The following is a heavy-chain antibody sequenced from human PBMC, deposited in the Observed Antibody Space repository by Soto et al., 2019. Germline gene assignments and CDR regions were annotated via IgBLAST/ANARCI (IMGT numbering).Heavy chain of an antibody. CDR2: ISTSGDST. Sequence: EVQLLESGAGLVQPGGSLRLSCAASGFTFSSYAMSWVRQAPGKGLEWVSGISTSGDSTYYADSVKGRFTISRDNSTDTLYLQMNSLRAGDTAVYYCAINSRYCSSTSCYADWGQGTRVTVSS. V-gene: IGHV3-23*01. CDR1: GFTFSSYA. D-gene: IGHD2-2*01. J-gene: IGHJ4*02. CDR3: AINSRYCSSTSCYAD.